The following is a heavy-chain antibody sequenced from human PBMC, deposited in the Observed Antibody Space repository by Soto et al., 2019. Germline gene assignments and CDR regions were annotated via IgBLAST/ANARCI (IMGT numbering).Heavy chain of an antibody. CDR1: GYTFTSYG. V-gene: IGHV1-18*01. CDR2: IGAYNGNT. D-gene: IGHD4-17*01. J-gene: IGHJ4*02. CDR3: ARAYYGDYERAIGGFDY. Sequence: GASVKVSCKASGYTFTSYGISWVRQAPGQGLEWMGWIGAYNGNTNYAQKLQGRVTMTTDTSTSTAYMELRSLRSDDTAVYYCARAYYGDYERAIGGFDYWGQGTLVTVSS.